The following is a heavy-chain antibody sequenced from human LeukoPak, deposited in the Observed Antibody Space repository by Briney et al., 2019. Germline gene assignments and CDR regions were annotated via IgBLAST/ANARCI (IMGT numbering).Heavy chain of an antibody. CDR1: GGSISSHY. D-gene: IGHD6-13*01. CDR2: IYTSGST. Sequence: SETLSLTCTVSGGSISSHYWSWIRQPPGKGLEWIGYIYTSGSTNYNPSLKSRVTISVDTSKNQFSLKLSSVTAADTAVYYCARHIAAAGTNDAFDIWAKGQWSPSLQ. V-gene: IGHV4-4*09. J-gene: IGHJ3*02. CDR3: ARHIAAAGTNDAFDI.